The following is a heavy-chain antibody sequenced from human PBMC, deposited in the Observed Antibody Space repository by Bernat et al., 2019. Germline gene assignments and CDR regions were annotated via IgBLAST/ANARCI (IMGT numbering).Heavy chain of an antibody. D-gene: IGHD3-3*01. CDR1: GYSISSGYY. J-gene: IGHJ4*02. V-gene: IGHV4-38-2*01. CDR3: ARVTTIFGVVITRYYFDY. CDR2: IYHSGST. Sequence: QVQLQESGPGLVKPSETLSLTCAVSGYSISSGYYWGWIRQPPGKGLEWIGSIYHSGSTYYNPSLKSRVTISVDTSKNQFSLKLSSVTAADTAMYYCARVTTIFGVVITRYYFDYWGQGTLVTVSS.